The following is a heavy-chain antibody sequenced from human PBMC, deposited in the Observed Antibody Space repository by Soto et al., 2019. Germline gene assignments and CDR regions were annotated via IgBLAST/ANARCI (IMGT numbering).Heavy chain of an antibody. CDR2: IYYSGST. CDR1: GGSVSSGSYY. V-gene: IGHV4-61*01. CDR3: ATERVYYDSSGYLGY. J-gene: IGHJ4*02. Sequence: PSETLSLTCTVSGGSVSSGSYYWSWIRQPPGKGLEWIGYIYYSGSTNYNPSLKSRVTISVDTSKNQFSLKLSSVTAADTAVYYCATERVYYDSSGYLGYWGQVTLVTVSS. D-gene: IGHD3-22*01.